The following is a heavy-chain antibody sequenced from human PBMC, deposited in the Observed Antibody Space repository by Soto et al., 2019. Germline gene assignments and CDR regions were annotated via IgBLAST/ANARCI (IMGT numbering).Heavy chain of an antibody. J-gene: IGHJ6*02. CDR1: GFTFSNYP. CDR3: AKTESSGWSTRYGMDV. CDR2: ISGSGA. D-gene: IGHD6-19*01. Sequence: PGGSLRLSCAASGFTFSNYPMSWVRQAPGKGLEWVSVISGSGAFYADSVKGRFTISRDHSKNTLYLQMNSLRGDDTAVYYCAKTESSGWSTRYGMDVWGQGTTVTVSS. V-gene: IGHV3-23*01.